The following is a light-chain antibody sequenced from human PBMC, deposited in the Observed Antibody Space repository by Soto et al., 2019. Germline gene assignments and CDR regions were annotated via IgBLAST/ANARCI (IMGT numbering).Light chain of an antibody. CDR3: QDYGTSAPWT. Sequence: VLTQSPGTLSLSPGERTTLSCRASQNIRGNELAWYQQKPGQPPRLLIYRGSSRAPGIPDRFSGRGAGTEFTLTITRLEPAEFAVYYCQDYGTSAPWTFDQGTRVEIK. J-gene: IGKJ1*01. V-gene: IGKV3-20*01. CDR2: RGS. CDR1: QNIRGNE.